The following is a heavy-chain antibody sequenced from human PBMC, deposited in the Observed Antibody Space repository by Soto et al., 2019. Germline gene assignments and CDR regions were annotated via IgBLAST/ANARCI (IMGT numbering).Heavy chain of an antibody. J-gene: IGHJ4*02. CDR3: ARLYTGYEAFDY. CDR2: IYYSGST. CDR1: GGSIDSGDYY. Sequence: SETLSLTCSVSGGSIDSGDYYWSWIRQSPGKGLEWIGYIYYSGSTYYNPSLKSRSTISIDTSKNQFFLDVDSVTAADTAVYYCARLYTGYEAFDYWGQGTLVTVSS. V-gene: IGHV4-30-4*01. D-gene: IGHD5-12*01.